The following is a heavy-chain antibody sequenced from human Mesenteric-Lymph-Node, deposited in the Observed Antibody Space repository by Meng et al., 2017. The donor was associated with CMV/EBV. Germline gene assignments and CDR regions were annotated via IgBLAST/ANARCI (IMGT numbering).Heavy chain of an antibody. D-gene: IGHD6-6*01. CDR3: AWGRAARKDY. CDR1: GRSVRDYS. V-gene: IGHV4-34*04. Sequence: SLACAVYGRSVRDYSWNGLEQPARKKLKWNGEIRDNEATDNGTSLNRRNAISVNPSKNQFSPKLSSITAADTTVYYYAWGRAARKDYWGQGTLVTVSS. J-gene: IGHJ4*02. CDR2: IRDNEAT.